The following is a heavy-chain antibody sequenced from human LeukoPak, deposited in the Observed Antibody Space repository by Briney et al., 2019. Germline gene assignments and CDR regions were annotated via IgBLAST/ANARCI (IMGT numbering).Heavy chain of an antibody. CDR2: IYTSGST. CDR3: ARDHVVVVVAATENWFDP. Sequence: SETLSLTCTVSGGSISSYYWSWIRQPAGKGLEWIGRIYTSGSTNYNPSLKSRVTMSVDTSKNQFSLKLSSVTAADTAMYYCARDHVVVVVAATENWFDPWGQGTLVTVSS. CDR1: GGSISSYY. V-gene: IGHV4-4*07. D-gene: IGHD2-15*01. J-gene: IGHJ5*02.